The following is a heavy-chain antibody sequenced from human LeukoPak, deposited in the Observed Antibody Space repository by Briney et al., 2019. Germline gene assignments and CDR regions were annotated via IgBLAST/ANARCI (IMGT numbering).Heavy chain of an antibody. CDR3: ARDRSKYCSGGSCDRAFDY. CDR2: IIPIFGTA. V-gene: IGHV1-69*13. Sequence: SVKVSCKASGATFSSYAISWVRQAPGQRLEWMGGIIPIFGTANYAQTFQGRVTITADESTSTTYMELSSLRSEDTAVYYCARDRSKYCSGGSCDRAFDYWGQGTLVTVSS. D-gene: IGHD2-15*01. J-gene: IGHJ4*02. CDR1: GATFSSYA.